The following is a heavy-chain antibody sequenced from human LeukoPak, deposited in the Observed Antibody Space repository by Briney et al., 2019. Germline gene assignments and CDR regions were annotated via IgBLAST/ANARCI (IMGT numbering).Heavy chain of an antibody. J-gene: IGHJ4*02. V-gene: IGHV3-7*01. CDR2: IKEDGSEK. CDR1: RYTFSRYW. Sequence: PGGSLRLSCAASRYTFSRYWMSWVRQAPGKGREWGANIKEDGSEKYYVDSVKGRFTISRDNAKNSLYLQMNSLRAEDTAVYYCARVNYESSGYYSGYFDNWGQGTLVTVSS. D-gene: IGHD3-22*01. CDR3: ARVNYESSGYYSGYFDN.